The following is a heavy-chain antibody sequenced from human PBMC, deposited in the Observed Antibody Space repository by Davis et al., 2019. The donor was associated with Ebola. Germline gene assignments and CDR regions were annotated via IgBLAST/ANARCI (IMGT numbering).Heavy chain of an antibody. J-gene: IGHJ4*02. CDR2: ISAYNGNT. CDR1: GGTFSSYV. V-gene: IGHV1-18*01. CDR3: ARGLLWFGELLPHYYFDY. D-gene: IGHD3-10*01. Sequence: ASVKVSCKASGGTFSSYVISWVRQAPGQGLEWMGWISAYNGNTNYAQKLQGRVTMTTDTSTSTAYMELRSLRSDDTAVYYCARGLLWFGELLPHYYFDYWGQGTLVTVSS.